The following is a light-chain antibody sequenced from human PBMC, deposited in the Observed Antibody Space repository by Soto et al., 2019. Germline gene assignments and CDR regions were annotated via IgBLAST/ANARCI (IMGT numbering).Light chain of an antibody. CDR3: QQIKSYPLT. V-gene: IGKV1-13*02. Sequence: AIQLTQAPASLSASVGDRVTITCRAGQGITSALAWYQQKPGRPPKLLIYDASFLESGVPSRFSGSGSGTDFTLTLSSLQPEDSATYHCQQIKSYPLTFGGGTKVEI. CDR1: QGITSA. CDR2: DAS. J-gene: IGKJ4*01.